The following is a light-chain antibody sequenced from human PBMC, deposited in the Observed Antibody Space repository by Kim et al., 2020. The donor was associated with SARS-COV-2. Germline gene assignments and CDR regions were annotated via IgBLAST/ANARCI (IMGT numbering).Light chain of an antibody. CDR3: QTWDTDIRV. CDR2: LNSDGSH. CDR1: SGHSSDA. J-gene: IGLJ3*02. Sequence: ASVKLTCTLSSGHSSDAIAWHQQQPEKGPRYLMNLNSDGSHSKGDGIPDRFSGSSSGAERYLTISSLRSEDEADYYCQTWDTDIRVFGGGTQLTVL. V-gene: IGLV4-69*01.